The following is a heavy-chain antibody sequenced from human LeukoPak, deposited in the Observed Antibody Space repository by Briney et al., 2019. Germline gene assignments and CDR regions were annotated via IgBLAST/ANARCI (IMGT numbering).Heavy chain of an antibody. Sequence: GASVTVSCKSSGGTFIYYAISWVRQAPGQGLEWMGGIIPIFGTANYAQKFQGRVTITADESTSTAYMELSSLRSEDTAVYYCAGAYDSSGYYLSYFDYWGQGTLVTVSS. CDR3: AGAYDSSGYYLSYFDY. CDR2: IIPIFGTA. CDR1: GGTFIYYA. V-gene: IGHV1-69*13. J-gene: IGHJ4*02. D-gene: IGHD3-22*01.